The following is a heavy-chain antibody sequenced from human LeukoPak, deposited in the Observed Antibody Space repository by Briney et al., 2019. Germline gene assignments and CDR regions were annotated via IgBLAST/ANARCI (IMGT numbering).Heavy chain of an antibody. CDR2: INYSGTT. CDR3: ARAHDYLDY. CDR1: GGSISTYF. J-gene: IGHJ4*02. Sequence: SETLSLTCTVSGGSISTYFWSWIRQPPGKALEWIGHINYSGTTNNSPSLKSRVTMSLDTSKNQFSLKLSSVTAADTAVYYCARAHDYLDYWGQGTLVTVSS. D-gene: IGHD4/OR15-4a*01. V-gene: IGHV4-59*01.